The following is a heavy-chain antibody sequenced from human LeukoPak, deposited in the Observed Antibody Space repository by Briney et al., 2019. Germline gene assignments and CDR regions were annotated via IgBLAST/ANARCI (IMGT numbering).Heavy chain of an antibody. V-gene: IGHV1-18*01. CDR2: ISVYNGNT. Sequence: GASVKVSCKASGYTFTSYGISWVRQAPGQGLEWMGWISVYNGNTNYAQKLQGRVTMTTDTSTSTAYMELRSLRSDDTAVYCCARDEYSSGWYENYYYYMDVWGKGTTVTVSS. D-gene: IGHD6-19*01. J-gene: IGHJ6*03. CDR3: ARDEYSSGWYENYYYYMDV. CDR1: GYTFTSYG.